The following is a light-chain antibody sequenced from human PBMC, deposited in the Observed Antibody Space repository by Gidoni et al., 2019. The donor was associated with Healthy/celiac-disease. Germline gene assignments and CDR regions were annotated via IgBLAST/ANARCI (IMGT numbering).Light chain of an antibody. CDR3: QQFNSYPPLT. J-gene: IGKJ4*01. CDR1: QGISSA. V-gene: IGKV1-13*02. Sequence: AIQLTQSPSSLSASVGDRVTITCRASQGISSALAWYQQKPGKAPKLLIYDASSLESGVPSRFSGSGSGTDFTLTISSLQPEDCATYYCQQFNSYPPLTFGGGTKVEIK. CDR2: DAS.